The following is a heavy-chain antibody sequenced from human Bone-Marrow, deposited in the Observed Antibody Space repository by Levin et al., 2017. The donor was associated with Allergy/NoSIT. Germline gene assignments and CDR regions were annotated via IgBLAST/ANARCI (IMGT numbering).Heavy chain of an antibody. J-gene: IGHJ4*02. D-gene: IGHD3-22*01. CDR2: ISGSGGST. V-gene: IGHV3-23*01. CDR1: GFTFSSYA. CDR3: AKDRYYDSSGYYYGLLSY. Sequence: GESLKISFAASGFTFSSYAMSWVRQAPGKGLEWVSAISGSGGSTYYADSVKGRFTISRDNSKNTLYLQMNSLRAEDTAVYYCAKDRYYDSSGYYYGLLSYWGQGTLVTVSS.